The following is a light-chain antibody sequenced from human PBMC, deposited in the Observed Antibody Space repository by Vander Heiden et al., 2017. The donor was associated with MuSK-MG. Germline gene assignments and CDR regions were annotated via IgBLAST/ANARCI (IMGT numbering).Light chain of an antibody. Sequence: QPVLTQSSSASASLGSSVKLTCTLRSGHSSYIIAWHQQQPGKAPRYLMKLEGSGSYNKGSGVPDRFSGSSSGADRYLTISNLQSEDEADYYCETWDSNTHRVFGGGTKLTVL. CDR2: LEGSGSY. CDR1: SGHSSYI. V-gene: IGLV4-60*03. CDR3: ETWDSNTHRV. J-gene: IGLJ2*01.